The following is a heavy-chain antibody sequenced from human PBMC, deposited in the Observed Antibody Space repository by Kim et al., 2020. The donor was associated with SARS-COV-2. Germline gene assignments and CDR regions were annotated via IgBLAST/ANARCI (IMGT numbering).Heavy chain of an antibody. Sequence: GGSLRLSCAASGFTFGDYAMHWVRQAPGKGLEWVSGISWNSGSIGYADSVKGRFTISRDNAKNSLYLQMNSLRAEDTALYYCAKALWQWLSPVSAFDIWGQGTMVTVSS. CDR1: GFTFGDYA. D-gene: IGHD6-19*01. J-gene: IGHJ3*02. V-gene: IGHV3-9*01. CDR2: ISWNSGSI. CDR3: AKALWQWLSPVSAFDI.